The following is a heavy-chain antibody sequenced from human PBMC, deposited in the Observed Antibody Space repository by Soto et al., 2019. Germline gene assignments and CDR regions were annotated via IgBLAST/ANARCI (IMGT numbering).Heavy chain of an antibody. Sequence: GGSLRLSCAASGFTFSSYAMHWVRQAPGKGLEWVAVISYDGSNKYYADSVKGRFTISRDNSKNTLYLQMNSLRAEDTAVYYCARDKAIVGATDYYGMDVWGQGTTVTVSS. CDR3: ARDKAIVGATDYYGMDV. V-gene: IGHV3-30-3*01. D-gene: IGHD1-26*01. CDR1: GFTFSSYA. CDR2: ISYDGSNK. J-gene: IGHJ6*02.